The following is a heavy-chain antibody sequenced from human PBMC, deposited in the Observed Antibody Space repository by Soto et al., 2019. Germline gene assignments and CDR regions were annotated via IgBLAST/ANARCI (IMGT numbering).Heavy chain of an antibody. CDR1: GFTISSYA. CDR2: ISYDGSNK. D-gene: IGHD3-22*01. V-gene: IGHV3-30-3*01. J-gene: IGHJ4*02. CDR3: AKDLYYYYDSSGYPNYFDY. Sequence: GGSLRLSCAASGFTISSYAMHWVRQAPGKGLEWVAVISYDGSNKYYADSVKGRFTISRDNSKNTLYLQMNSLRAEDTAVYYCAKDLYYYYDSSGYPNYFDYWGQGTLVTVSS.